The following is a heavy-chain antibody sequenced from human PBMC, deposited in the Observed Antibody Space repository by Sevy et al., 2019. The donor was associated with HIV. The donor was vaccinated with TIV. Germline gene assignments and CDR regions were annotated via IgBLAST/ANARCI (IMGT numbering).Heavy chain of an antibody. CDR3: ANKGTGGQFDY. V-gene: IGHV3-23*01. CDR2: ISGSGGST. Sequence: GGSLRLSCAASGFTFSSYAMSWVRQAPGKGLEWVSGISGSGGSTFYADSRKGRVAISRDNSKNTLYLQIHSLRVEDTATYYCANKGTGGQFDYWGQGTLVTVSS. CDR1: GFTFSSYA. D-gene: IGHD7-27*01. J-gene: IGHJ4*02.